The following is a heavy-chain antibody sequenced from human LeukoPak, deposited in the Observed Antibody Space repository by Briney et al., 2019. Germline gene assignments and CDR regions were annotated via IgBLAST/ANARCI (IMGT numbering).Heavy chain of an antibody. D-gene: IGHD3-22*01. CDR3: AKGPFFYYDASGYNYYDL. CDR1: GFTFNNYA. Sequence: PGGSLRLSCEASGFTFNNYAMSWVRQPPGKGLEWVSAMSGSGGMTYTADSVKGRFTISRDNSKNPLDLQMNSLRADDTAVYYCAKGPFFYYDASGYNYYDLWGQGTLVTVSS. J-gene: IGHJ4*02. CDR2: MSGSGGMT. V-gene: IGHV3-23*01.